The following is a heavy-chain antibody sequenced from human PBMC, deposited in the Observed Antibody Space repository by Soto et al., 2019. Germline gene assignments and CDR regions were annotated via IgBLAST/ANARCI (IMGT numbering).Heavy chain of an antibody. CDR1: GFTFSSNA. D-gene: IGHD3-16*01. CDR3: ARSSVGEYDY. Sequence: PGGSLRLSCAASGFTFSSNAMHWVRQAPGKGLEWVSAIFYDVGTQYYADSVKGRFTISRDNSKNTLFLQMNSLRADDTAVYYSARSSVGEYDYWGRGTPVAVSS. J-gene: IGHJ4*02. CDR2: IFYDVGTQ. V-gene: IGHV3-30-3*01.